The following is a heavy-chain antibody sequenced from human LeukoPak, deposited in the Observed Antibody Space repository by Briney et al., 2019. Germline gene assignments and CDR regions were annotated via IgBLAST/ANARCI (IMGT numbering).Heavy chain of an antibody. D-gene: IGHD4-17*01. V-gene: IGHV1-69*13. CDR2: IIPIFGTA. J-gene: IGHJ4*02. CDR1: GGTFSSYA. CDR3: ARGMGYGDYSDY. Sequence: SVKVSCKASGGTFSSYAISWVRQAPGQGLEWMGGIIPIFGTANYAQKFQGRVTITADESASTAYMELSSLRSEDAAVYYCARGMGYGDYSDYWGQGTLVTVSS.